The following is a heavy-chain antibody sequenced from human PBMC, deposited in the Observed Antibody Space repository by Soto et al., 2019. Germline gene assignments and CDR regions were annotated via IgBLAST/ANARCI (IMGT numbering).Heavy chain of an antibody. D-gene: IGHD6-19*01. Sequence: GGSLRLSCAASGFTFSNYAVTWVRQAPGKGLEWVSTISGSGGSTYYADSVKGRFTISRDNSKNTLYLQMNSLRAEDTSVYYCSRGGSGWPLYYYYGTDVWGQGTTVTVSS. CDR3: SRGGSGWPLYYYYGTDV. J-gene: IGHJ6*02. V-gene: IGHV3-23*01. CDR1: GFTFSNYA. CDR2: ISGSGGST.